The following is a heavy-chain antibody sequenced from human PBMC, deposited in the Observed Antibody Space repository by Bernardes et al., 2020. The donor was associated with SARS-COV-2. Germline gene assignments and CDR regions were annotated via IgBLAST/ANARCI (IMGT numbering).Heavy chain of an antibody. Sequence: GGSLRLSCVASGFSFSNYGMHWVRQTPGKGLEWVAIISYEGSNKYYADSVKGRFSISRDNSRNTLYLQMNSLRTEDTAVYYCAKRSVIWEVIGRGYYFDYWGQGALVTVSS. D-gene: IGHD1-26*01. CDR3: AKRSVIWEVIGRGYYFDY. J-gene: IGHJ4*02. CDR1: GFSFSNYG. CDR2: ISYEGSNK. V-gene: IGHV3-30*18.